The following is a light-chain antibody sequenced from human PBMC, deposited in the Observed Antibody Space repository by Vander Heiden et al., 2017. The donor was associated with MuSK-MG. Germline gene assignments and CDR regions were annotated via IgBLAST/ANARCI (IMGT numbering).Light chain of an antibody. Sequence: DTQLTQSPSSLSASVGDRVTITYRASQDIASYVNWFQQKPGRAPKLLIFITSFFLGRVPSRHSGSASGTDFTLTIRNLNPEDFRTYYCHGSEAMPPTLGPGTKLEMK. J-gene: IGKJ2*01. CDR1: QDIASY. CDR3: HGSEAMPPT. CDR2: ITS. V-gene: IGKV1-39*01.